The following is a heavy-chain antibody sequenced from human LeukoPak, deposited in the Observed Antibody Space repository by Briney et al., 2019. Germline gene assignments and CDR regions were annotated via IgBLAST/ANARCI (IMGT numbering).Heavy chain of an antibody. V-gene: IGHV3-9*01. D-gene: IGHD2-15*01. J-gene: IGHJ4*02. CDR1: GFTFDDYA. Sequence: PGGSLRLSCAASGFTFDDYAMHWVQQAPGKGLEWVSGISWNSGSIGYADSVKGRFTISRDNAKNSLYLQMNSLRAEDTALYYCAKASLGYCSGGSCFFDYWGQGTLVTVSS. CDR3: AKASLGYCSGGSCFFDY. CDR2: ISWNSGSI.